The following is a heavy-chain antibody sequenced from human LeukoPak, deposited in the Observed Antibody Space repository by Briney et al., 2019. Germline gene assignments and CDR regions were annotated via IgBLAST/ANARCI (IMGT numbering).Heavy chain of an antibody. V-gene: IGHV3-30*04. J-gene: IGHJ4*02. CDR3: ARASLWFGEPFDY. CDR1: GFTFSSYA. Sequence: GGSLRLSCAASGFTFSSYAMHWVRQAPGKGLEWVAVISYDGSNKYYADSVKGRFTISRDNSKNTLYLQMNSLRAEDTAVYYCARASLWFGEPFDYWGQGTLVTVSS. CDR2: ISYDGSNK. D-gene: IGHD3-10*01.